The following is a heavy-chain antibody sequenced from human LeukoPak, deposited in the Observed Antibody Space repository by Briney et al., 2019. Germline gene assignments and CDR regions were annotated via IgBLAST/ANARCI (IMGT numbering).Heavy chain of an antibody. CDR1: GFTFSSYA. D-gene: IGHD3-3*01. CDR3: AKVEGPPYYDFWSGEYYYMDV. V-gene: IGHV3-23*01. Sequence: GGSLRLSCAASGFTFSSYAMSWVRQAPGKGLEWVSAIRGSGGSTYYADSVKGRFTISRDNSKNTLYLQMNSLRAEDTAVYYCAKVEGPPYYDFWSGEYYYMDVWGKGTTVTVSS. CDR2: IRGSGGST. J-gene: IGHJ6*03.